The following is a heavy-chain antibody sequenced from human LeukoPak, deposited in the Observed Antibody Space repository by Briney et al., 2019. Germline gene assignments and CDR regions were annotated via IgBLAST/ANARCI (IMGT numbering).Heavy chain of an antibody. CDR2: IYYSGST. D-gene: IGHD2-15*01. V-gene: IGHV4-31*03. CDR1: GGSISSGGYY. J-gene: IGHJ3*02. Sequence: SQTLSLTCTVSGGSISSGGYYWSRIRQHPGKGLEWIGYIYYSGSTYYNPSLKSRVTISVDTSKNQFSLKLSSVTAADTAVYYCARVLPNSSGGSCYPDAFDIWGQGTMVTVSS. CDR3: ARVLPNSSGGSCYPDAFDI.